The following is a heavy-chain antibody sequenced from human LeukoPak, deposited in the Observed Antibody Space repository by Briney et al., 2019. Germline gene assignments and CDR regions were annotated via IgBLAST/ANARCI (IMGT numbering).Heavy chain of an antibody. D-gene: IGHD1-26*01. J-gene: IGHJ4*02. Sequence: PGGSLRLSCAASGFTFSSYSMNWVRQALGKGLEWVSYISSSSSTIYYADSVKGRFTISRDNAKNSLYLQMNSLRAEDTAVYYCARDTMGAPTRAFDYWGQGTLVTVSS. CDR3: ARDTMGAPTRAFDY. CDR2: ISSSSSTI. V-gene: IGHV3-48*01. CDR1: GFTFSSYS.